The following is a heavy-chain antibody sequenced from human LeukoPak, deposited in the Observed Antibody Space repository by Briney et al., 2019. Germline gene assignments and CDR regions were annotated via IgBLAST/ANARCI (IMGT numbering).Heavy chain of an antibody. J-gene: IGHJ3*02. CDR1: GYSFTSYW. CDR3: ARQLRTPDYVWGSLYDAFDI. V-gene: IGHV5-51*01. D-gene: IGHD3-16*01. Sequence: GESLKISRKGSGYSFTSYWIGWVRQMPGKGLEWMGIIYPGDSDTRYSPSFQGQVTISADKSISTAYLQWSSLKASDTAMYYCARQLRTPDYVWGSLYDAFDIWGQGTMVTVSS. CDR2: IYPGDSDT.